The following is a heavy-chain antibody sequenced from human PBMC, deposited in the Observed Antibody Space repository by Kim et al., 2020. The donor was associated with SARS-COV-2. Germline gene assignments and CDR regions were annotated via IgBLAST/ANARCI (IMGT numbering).Heavy chain of an antibody. J-gene: IGHJ4*02. V-gene: IGHV4-39*07. Sequence: SETLSLTCTVPGGSISRRSYYWGWIRQPPGKGLEWIGSIYYSGSTYYNPSLKSRVTISVDTSKNQFSLKLSSVTAADTAVYYCARVVSSVYYDSGGYYSGGIDYWGQGTLVTVSS. D-gene: IGHD3-22*01. CDR1: GGSISRRSYY. CDR3: ARVVSSVYYDSGGYYSGGIDY. CDR2: IYYSGST.